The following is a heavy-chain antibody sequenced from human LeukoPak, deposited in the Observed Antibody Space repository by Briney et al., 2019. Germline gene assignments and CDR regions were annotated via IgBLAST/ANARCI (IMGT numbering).Heavy chain of an antibody. Sequence: SETLSLTCTVSGGSISSYYWSWIRQPPGKGLEWIGYIYYSGSTNYNPSLKSRVTISVDTSKNQFSLKLSFVTAADTAVYYCARVRRGRDYFDYWGQGTLVTVSS. D-gene: IGHD3-16*01. V-gene: IGHV4-59*08. CDR2: IYYSGST. CDR3: ARVRRGRDYFDY. J-gene: IGHJ4*02. CDR1: GGSISSYY.